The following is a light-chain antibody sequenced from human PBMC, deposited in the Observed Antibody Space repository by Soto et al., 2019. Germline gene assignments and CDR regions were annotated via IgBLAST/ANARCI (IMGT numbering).Light chain of an antibody. V-gene: IGKV3-20*01. CDR3: QQYGSSLLFT. CDR2: GAS. Sequence: EIVLTQSPGTLSLSPGERATLSCRASQSVSSSYLAWYQQKPGQAPRLLIYGASSRATGIPDRLSGSGSGTDFTLNISRLEAEDFAVYYCQQYGSSLLFTFGPGTKVDIK. CDR1: QSVSSSY. J-gene: IGKJ3*01.